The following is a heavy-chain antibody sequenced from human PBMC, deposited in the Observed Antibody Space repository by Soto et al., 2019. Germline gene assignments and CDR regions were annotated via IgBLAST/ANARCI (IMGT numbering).Heavy chain of an antibody. J-gene: IGHJ6*02. Sequence: GGSLRLSCAASGFTFSSYAMHWVRQSPGKGLEWVAVISYDGSNKYYADSVKGRFTISRDDSKNTLYLQMNSLRAEDTAVYYCARDYGDNYYYYYGMDVWGQGTTVTVSS. CDR3: ARDYGDNYYYYYGMDV. CDR1: GFTFSSYA. V-gene: IGHV3-30*14. CDR2: ISYDGSNK. D-gene: IGHD2-21*01.